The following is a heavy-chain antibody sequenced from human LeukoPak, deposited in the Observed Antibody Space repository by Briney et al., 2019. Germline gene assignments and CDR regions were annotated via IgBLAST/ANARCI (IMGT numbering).Heavy chain of an antibody. V-gene: IGHV1-18*01. J-gene: IGHJ3*02. Sequence: ASVKVSCKASGYTFTSYGISWVRQAPGQGLEWMGWISAYNGNTNYAQKLQGRVTMTTDTSTRTAYMELRSLRSDDTAVYYCARDHPLWSMCCFRDAFDIWGQGTMVTVSS. CDR2: ISAYNGNT. CDR3: ARDHPLWSMCCFRDAFDI. CDR1: GYTFTSYG. D-gene: IGHD2-15*01.